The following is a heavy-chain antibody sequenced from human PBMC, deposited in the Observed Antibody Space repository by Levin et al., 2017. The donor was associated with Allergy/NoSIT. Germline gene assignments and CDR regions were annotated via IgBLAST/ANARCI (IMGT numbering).Heavy chain of an antibody. Sequence: ETLSLTCAASGFTFSGYPMHWVRQAPGKGLEYVSAISSNGGSTYYANSVKGRFTISRDNSKNTLYLQMGSLRAEDMAVYYCAGGPHLTVAPISNSWFDPWGQGTLVTVSS. J-gene: IGHJ5*02. CDR1: GFTFSGYP. CDR2: ISSNGGST. D-gene: IGHD5-12*01. CDR3: AGGPHLTVAPISNSWFDP. V-gene: IGHV3-64*01.